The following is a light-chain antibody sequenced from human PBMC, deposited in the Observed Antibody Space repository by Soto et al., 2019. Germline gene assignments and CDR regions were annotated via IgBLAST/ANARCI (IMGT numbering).Light chain of an antibody. V-gene: IGLV2-8*01. J-gene: IGLJ2*01. CDR1: SSDVGGYTY. CDR3: SSYAGNDIVL. Sequence: QSALTQPPSASGSPGQSVTISCTGTSSDVGGYTYVSWYQQHPGKAPKLLIHDVTERPSGVPDRFSGSRSDSTASPTVSGLQAEDEADYYCSSYAGNDIVLFGGGTKLTVL. CDR2: DVT.